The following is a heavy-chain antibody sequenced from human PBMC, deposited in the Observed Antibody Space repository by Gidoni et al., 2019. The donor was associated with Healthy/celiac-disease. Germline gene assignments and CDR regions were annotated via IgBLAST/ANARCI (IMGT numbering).Heavy chain of an antibody. V-gene: IGHV4-59*01. Sequence: QVQLQESGPGLVKPSETLSLTCTVSGGSLSSYYWSWIRQPPGKGLEWIGYIYYSGSPNYNPSLKSRVTISVDTSKNQFSLKLSSVTAADTAVYYCARGPRRITIFGVVLDAFDIWGQGTMVTVSS. CDR3: ARGPRRITIFGVVLDAFDI. CDR2: IYYSGSP. D-gene: IGHD3-3*01. J-gene: IGHJ3*02. CDR1: GGSLSSYY.